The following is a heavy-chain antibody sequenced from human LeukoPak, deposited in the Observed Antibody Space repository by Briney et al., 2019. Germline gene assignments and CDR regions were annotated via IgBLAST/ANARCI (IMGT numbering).Heavy chain of an antibody. Sequence: PGRSLRLSCAASGFTFSSYGMHWVRQAPGKGLEWVAVISYDGSNKYYADSVKGRFTISRDNSKNTLYLQMNSLRAEDTAVYYCAKAPPNYYDSSGYSVGFDYWGQGTLVTVSS. J-gene: IGHJ4*02. CDR3: AKAPPNYYDSSGYSVGFDY. CDR2: ISYDGSNK. V-gene: IGHV3-30*18. D-gene: IGHD3-22*01. CDR1: GFTFSSYG.